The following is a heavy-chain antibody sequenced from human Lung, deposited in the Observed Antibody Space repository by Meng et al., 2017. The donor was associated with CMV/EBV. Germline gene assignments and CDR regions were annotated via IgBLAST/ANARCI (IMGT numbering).Heavy chain of an antibody. CDR2: IDHSGTN. J-gene: IGHJ4*02. D-gene: IGHD3-10*02. CDR3: ARVGTMADMFFDS. Sequence: GASVSGGNWWSWGRQAPGKGLEWVGEIDHSGTNNFNPSLKSRVAMSMARSKNQLFLKLNSVTAADTAVYYCARVGTMADMFFDSWGQGTMVTVSS. CDR1: GASVSGGNW. V-gene: IGHV4-4*02.